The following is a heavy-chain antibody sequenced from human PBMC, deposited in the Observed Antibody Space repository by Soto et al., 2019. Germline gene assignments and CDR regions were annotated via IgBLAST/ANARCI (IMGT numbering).Heavy chain of an antibody. CDR3: ARGIRSWVAAAGSAFDY. V-gene: IGHV3-30-3*01. CDR2: ISYDGSNK. CDR1: GFTFSSYA. D-gene: IGHD6-13*01. Sequence: QVQPVESGGGVVQPGRSLRLSCAASGFTFSSYAMHWVRQAPGKGLEWVAVISYDGSNKYYADSVKGRFTISRDNSKNTLYLQMNSLRAEDTAVYYCARGIRSWVAAAGSAFDYWGQGTLVTVSS. J-gene: IGHJ4*02.